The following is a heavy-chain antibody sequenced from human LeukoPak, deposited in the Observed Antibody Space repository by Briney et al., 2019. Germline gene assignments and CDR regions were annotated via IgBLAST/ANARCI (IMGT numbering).Heavy chain of an antibody. V-gene: IGHV3-21*01. CDR2: ITISSYI. CDR1: GFTFSSYS. J-gene: IGHJ4*02. D-gene: IGHD2/OR15-2a*01. CDR3: ACYFTDGDCEY. Sequence: GGSLRLSCAASGFTFSSYSMNWVRQAPGKGLGWVSSITISSYIYYAASVKGRFTISRDNAKNSLYLQMNSLRPEDTAVDYCACYFTDGDCEYWGKGTLVTVSS.